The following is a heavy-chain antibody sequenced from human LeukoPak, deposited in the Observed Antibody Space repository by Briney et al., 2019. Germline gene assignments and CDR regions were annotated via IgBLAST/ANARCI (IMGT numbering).Heavy chain of an antibody. J-gene: IGHJ6*03. V-gene: IGHV3-21*01. CDR3: ARDRVSYMDV. Sequence: GGSLRLSCAASGFTVSSNYMSWVRQAPGKGLEWVSSISSSSSYIYYADSVKGRFTISRDNAKNSLYLQMNSLRAEDTAVYYCARDRVSYMDVWGKGTTVTVSS. CDR2: ISSSSSYI. CDR1: GFTVSSNY.